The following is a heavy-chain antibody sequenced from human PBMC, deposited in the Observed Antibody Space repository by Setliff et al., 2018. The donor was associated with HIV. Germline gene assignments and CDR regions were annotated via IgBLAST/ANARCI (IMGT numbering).Heavy chain of an antibody. D-gene: IGHD2-21*01. Sequence: SETLSLTCTVSGGSISDSRYYWGWIRQPPGKGLEWIGTIYYSGSTYYNPSLKSRVTITTDTSKNQFSLEVRSVTAADTAVYYCARQVTVVGYFETAAGSFNYWGPGTLVTV. CDR3: ARQVTVVGYFETAAGSFNY. CDR2: IYYSGST. J-gene: IGHJ4*02. V-gene: IGHV4-39*01. CDR1: GGSISDSRYY.